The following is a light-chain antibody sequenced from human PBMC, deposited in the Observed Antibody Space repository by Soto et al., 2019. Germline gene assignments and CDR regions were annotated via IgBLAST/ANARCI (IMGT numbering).Light chain of an antibody. J-gene: IGLJ2*01. CDR3: SSYTSTNTLI. CDR2: DVS. Sequence: QSALTQPASVSGSPGQSITISCTGTSSDVGSYNYVSWYQQNPGKAPKLIIHDVSNRPSGVSNRFSGSKSGNTASLTISGLKAEDEANYYCSSYTSTNTLIFGGGTTLTVL. V-gene: IGLV2-14*01. CDR1: SSDVGSYNY.